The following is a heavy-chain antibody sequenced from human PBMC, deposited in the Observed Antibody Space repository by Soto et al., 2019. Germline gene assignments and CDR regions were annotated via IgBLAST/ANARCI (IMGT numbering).Heavy chain of an antibody. CDR2: ISGSGGST. D-gene: IGHD2-2*01. J-gene: IGHJ6*02. V-gene: IGHV3-23*01. CDR3: ATRRDASYYYYGMDV. CDR1: GFTFSTYA. Sequence: GGSLRLSCAASGFTFSTYAMSWVRQAPGKGLEWVSAISGSGGSTYYADSVKGRFTISRDNSKNTLFLQMNSLRAEDTAVYYCATRRDASYYYYGMDVWGQGTTVTVSS.